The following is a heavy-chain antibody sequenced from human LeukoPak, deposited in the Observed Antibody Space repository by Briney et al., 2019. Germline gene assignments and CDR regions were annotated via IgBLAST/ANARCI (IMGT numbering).Heavy chain of an antibody. V-gene: IGHV3-23*01. CDR2: ISGRGDST. J-gene: IGHJ2*01. CDR1: GFTFSSYA. CDR3: AKAPCSSTSCQTTWYFDL. Sequence: GGSLRLSCAASGFTFSSYAMSWVRQAPGKGLEWVSAISGRGDSTDYADSAKGRFAISRDNSKNTLYLQMNSLRAEDTAVYYCAKAPCSSTSCQTTWYFDLWGRGTLVTVSS. D-gene: IGHD2-2*01.